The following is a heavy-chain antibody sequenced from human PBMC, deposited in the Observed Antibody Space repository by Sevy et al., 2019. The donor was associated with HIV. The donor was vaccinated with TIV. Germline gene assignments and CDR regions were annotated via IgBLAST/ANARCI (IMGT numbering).Heavy chain of an antibody. CDR2: ISSSSSTI. CDR1: GFTFSSYS. CDR3: AGVPVYDSGGYRLYYYGTDV. Sequence: GGSLRLSCAASGFTFSSYSMNWVRQAPGKGLEWVSYISSSSSTIYYEDSVEGRFTISTDNAKNSLYLQMNSLRAEDTAGYYCAGVPVYDSGGYRLYYYGTDVWGQGTTVTVSS. J-gene: IGHJ6*02. V-gene: IGHV3-48*01. D-gene: IGHD3-22*01.